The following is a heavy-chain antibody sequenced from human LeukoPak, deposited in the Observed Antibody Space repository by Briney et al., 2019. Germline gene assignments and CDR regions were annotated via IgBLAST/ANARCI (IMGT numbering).Heavy chain of an antibody. Sequence: GGSLRLSCAASGFTFSSYGMHWVRQAPGKWLEWVAFIRYDGSNKYYADSVKGRFTISRDNSKNTLYLQMNSLRAEDTAVYYCAKDLDRESLAPGWFDPWGQGTLVTVSS. CDR1: GFTFSSYG. D-gene: IGHD3-10*01. CDR3: AKDLDRESLAPGWFDP. CDR2: IRYDGSNK. J-gene: IGHJ5*02. V-gene: IGHV3-30*02.